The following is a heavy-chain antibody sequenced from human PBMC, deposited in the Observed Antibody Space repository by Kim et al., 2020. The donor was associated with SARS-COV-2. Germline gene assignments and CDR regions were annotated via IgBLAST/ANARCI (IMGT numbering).Heavy chain of an antibody. J-gene: IGHJ4*02. CDR1: GFTFSSYG. D-gene: IGHD1-1*01. CDR2: IWYDGSNK. CDR3: ARVGNGAFYYFDY. V-gene: IGHV3-33*01. Sequence: GGSLRLSCAASGFTFSSYGMHWVRQAPGKGLEWVAVIWYDGSNKYYADSVKGRFTISRDNSKNTLYLQMNSLRAEDTAVYYCARVGNGAFYYFDYWGQGTLVTVSS.